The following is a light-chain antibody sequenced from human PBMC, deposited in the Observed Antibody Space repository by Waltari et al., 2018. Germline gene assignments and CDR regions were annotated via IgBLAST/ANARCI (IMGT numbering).Light chain of an antibody. CDR3: QAWDSSTVV. J-gene: IGLJ2*01. Sequence: SYELTQPPSLSVSPGQTASIPCSGDKLGDKFVSWYQQKPGQSPVLVIYQDNKRPSGIPERFSGSNSGTTASLTISGTQAMDEADYYCQAWDSSTVVFGGGTKLTVL. CDR1: KLGDKF. V-gene: IGLV3-1*01. CDR2: QDN.